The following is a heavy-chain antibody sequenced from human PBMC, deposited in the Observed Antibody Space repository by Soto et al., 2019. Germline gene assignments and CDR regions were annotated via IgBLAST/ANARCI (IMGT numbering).Heavy chain of an antibody. J-gene: IGHJ3*02. CDR3: ARDRIKLCKNDAFDI. D-gene: IGHD1-1*01. V-gene: IGHV4-59*01. CDR2: IYYSGDT. Sequence: QVQLQESGPGLVKPSETLSLTCSVSGDSLNSYYWSWIRQSPGKGLEWLGYIYYSGDTKYYPSLQGRISISVDTTVNQFSLRLSSVTAADTAVYFCARDRIKLCKNDAFDIWGQGTMVTVSS. CDR1: GDSLNSYY.